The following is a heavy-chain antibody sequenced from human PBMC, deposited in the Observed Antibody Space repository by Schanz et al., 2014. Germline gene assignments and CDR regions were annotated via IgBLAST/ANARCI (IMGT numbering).Heavy chain of an antibody. D-gene: IGHD3-22*01. Sequence: QVQLVQSGAEVKKPGSSVKVSCKASGGTFSSDTFSWVRQAPGQGLEWMGKIIPILGIANYAQRFQGRVTITADKASDTAYMELSSLRSEDTAVYYCAREVGLYDRGWFAPWGQGTLVTVSS. CDR3: AREVGLYDRGWFAP. V-gene: IGHV1-69*08. CDR2: IIPILGIA. J-gene: IGHJ5*02. CDR1: GGTFSSDT.